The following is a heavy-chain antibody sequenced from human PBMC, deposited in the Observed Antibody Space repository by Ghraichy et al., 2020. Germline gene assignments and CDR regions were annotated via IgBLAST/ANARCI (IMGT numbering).Heavy chain of an antibody. CDR3: ARSRVDTYYYDSSGYYFDY. D-gene: IGHD3-22*01. CDR2: IYYSGST. Sequence: SETLSLTCTVSGGSISSGGYYWSWIRQHPGKGLEWIGYIYYSGSTYYNPSLKSRVTISVDTSKNQFSLKLSSVTAADTAVYYCARSRVDTYYYDSSGYYFDYWGQGTLVTVSS. J-gene: IGHJ4*02. V-gene: IGHV4-31*03. CDR1: GGSISSGGYY.